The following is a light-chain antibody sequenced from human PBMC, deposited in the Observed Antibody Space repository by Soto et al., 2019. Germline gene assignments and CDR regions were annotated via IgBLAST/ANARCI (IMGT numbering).Light chain of an antibody. J-gene: IGLJ1*01. Sequence: SGLRLPLAGSAVTRKKVTISCSGSGSNIGGNSVSWYQQLPGTAPKLLIYDDDKRPSGIPDRFSGSKSGTSATLGITGFQTGDEADYYCGSWDSSLGAYAFATGTKVSV. CDR2: DDD. CDR1: GSNIGGNS. CDR3: GSWDSSLGAYA. V-gene: IGLV1-51*01.